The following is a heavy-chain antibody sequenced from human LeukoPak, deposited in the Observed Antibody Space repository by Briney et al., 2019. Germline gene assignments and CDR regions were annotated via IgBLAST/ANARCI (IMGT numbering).Heavy chain of an antibody. CDR1: GFTISSYA. D-gene: IGHD3-22*01. V-gene: IGHV3-23*01. J-gene: IGHJ4*02. CDR3: AKKGDYYDSSGYRLDY. CDR2: ISGSGGST. Sequence: GGSLRLACAASGFTISSYAMSWVRQAPGKGLEWISAISGSGGSTYYADSVKGRFTISRDNSNNTLYLQMNSLRAEDTAVYYCAKKGDYYDSSGYRLDYWGQGTLVTVSS.